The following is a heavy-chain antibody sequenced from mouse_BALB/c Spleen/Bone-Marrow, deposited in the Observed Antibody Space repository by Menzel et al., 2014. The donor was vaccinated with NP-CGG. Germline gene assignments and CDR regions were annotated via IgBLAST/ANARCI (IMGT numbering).Heavy chain of an antibody. CDR2: IYPSDSYT. V-gene: IGHV1-69*02. CDR1: GYTFTSYW. Sequence: VKLVESGAELVRPGASVKLSCKASGYTFTSYWINWVKQRPGQGLEWIGNIYPSDSYTNYNQKFKDKATLTVDKSSSTAYMQLSSPTSEDSAVYYCTRTYDYDEGGLDYWGQGITLTVSP. J-gene: IGHJ2*01. D-gene: IGHD2-4*01. CDR3: TRTYDYDEGGLDY.